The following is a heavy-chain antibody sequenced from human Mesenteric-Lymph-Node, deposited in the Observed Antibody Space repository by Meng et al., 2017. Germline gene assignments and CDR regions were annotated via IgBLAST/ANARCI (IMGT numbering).Heavy chain of an antibody. CDR1: GYSISSGYY. CDR2: IYHSGST. J-gene: IGHJ3*02. Sequence: GSLRLSCTVSGYSISSGYYWGWIRQPPRKGLEWIGSIYHSGSTYYSPSLKSRVTISVDTSKNQFSLKLSSVTAADTAVYYCARAADDAFDIWGQGTMVTVSS. V-gene: IGHV4-38-2*02. D-gene: IGHD6-13*01. CDR3: ARAADDAFDI.